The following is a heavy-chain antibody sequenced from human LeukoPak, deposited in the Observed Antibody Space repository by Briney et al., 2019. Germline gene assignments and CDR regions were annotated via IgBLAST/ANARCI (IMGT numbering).Heavy chain of an antibody. D-gene: IGHD6-6*01. CDR1: GFTFSNYD. Sequence: GGSLRLSCVASGFTFSNYDMHWVRQAPGKGLEWVASMRNDGSQIYHADSVKGRFTISRDNSKNTLYLQMNSLRAEDTAVYYCAKDDLIAARLPFDYWGQGTLVTVSS. CDR3: AKDDLIAARLPFDY. V-gene: IGHV3-30*02. CDR2: MRNDGSQI. J-gene: IGHJ4*02.